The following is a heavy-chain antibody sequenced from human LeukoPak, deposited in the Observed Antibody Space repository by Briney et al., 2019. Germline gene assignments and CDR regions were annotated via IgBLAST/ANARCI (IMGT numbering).Heavy chain of an antibody. V-gene: IGHV4-39*07. CDR2: IYHSGST. CDR3: ARDRKYYYHMDV. D-gene: IGHD1-14*01. Sequence: SETLSLTCTVSGGSISSGTYYRGWIRQPPGKGLEWIGSIYHSGSTYYNPSLKSRVTISVDTSKNQFSLKLSSLTAADTAVYYCARDRKYYYHMDVWGKGTTVTVSS. J-gene: IGHJ6*03. CDR1: GGSISSGTYY.